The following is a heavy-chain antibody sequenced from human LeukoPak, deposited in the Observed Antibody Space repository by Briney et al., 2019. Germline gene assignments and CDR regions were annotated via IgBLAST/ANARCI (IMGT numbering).Heavy chain of an antibody. CDR2: IKQDGSEK. CDR1: GFTFSTHW. Sequence: GGSLRLSCAASGFTFSTHWMTWVRQAPGKGLEWVANIKQDGSEKYYLDSVKGRFAISRDNAKNSLFLQMNSLRAEDTAMYYCATDSRSCRYWGQGTLVTVSS. J-gene: IGHJ4*02. CDR3: ATDSRSCRY. V-gene: IGHV3-7*03.